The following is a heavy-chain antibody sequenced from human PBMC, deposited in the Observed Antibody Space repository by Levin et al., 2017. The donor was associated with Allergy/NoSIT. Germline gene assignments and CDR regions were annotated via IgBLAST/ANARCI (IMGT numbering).Heavy chain of an antibody. V-gene: IGHV3-74*01. CDR2: INSDESTT. CDR1: GFTFSTYW. Sequence: AASVKVSCAASGFTFSTYWMHWVRQAPGKGLVWVSRINSDESTTTYADSVKGRFTISRDNAKNTLYLQMNSLRAEDTAVYYCARGRYYGLDVWGQGTTVTVSS. CDR3: ARGRYYGLDV. J-gene: IGHJ6*02.